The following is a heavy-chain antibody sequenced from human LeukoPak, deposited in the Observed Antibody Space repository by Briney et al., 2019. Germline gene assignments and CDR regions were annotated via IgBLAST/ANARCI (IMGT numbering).Heavy chain of an antibody. Sequence: GESLKISCKGSGYSFTNHWIGWVRQMPGKGLEWMGIIYPGDSDTTYSPSFQGQVTISADKSISTAYLQWSSLKASDTAMYYCARPRDTAMVAYFDYWGQGTLVTVSS. J-gene: IGHJ4*02. CDR3: ARPRDTAMVAYFDY. D-gene: IGHD5-18*01. CDR1: GYSFTNHW. CDR2: IYPGDSDT. V-gene: IGHV5-51*01.